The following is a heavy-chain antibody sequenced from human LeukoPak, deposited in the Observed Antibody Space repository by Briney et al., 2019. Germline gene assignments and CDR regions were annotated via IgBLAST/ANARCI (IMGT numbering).Heavy chain of an antibody. CDR2: ISHTAST. CDR1: GGSMSHH. Sequence: SETLSLTCTVSGGSMSHHCSWIRQSPGKGLEWIGYISHTASTNYNPSLKSRVTLSIDTSKSQLSFQLTSVTAADTAVYYCAREKSPERKTWLQLGAFDVWGQGTVVTVSS. D-gene: IGHD5-24*01. V-gene: IGHV4-59*11. J-gene: IGHJ3*01. CDR3: AREKSPERKTWLQLGAFDV.